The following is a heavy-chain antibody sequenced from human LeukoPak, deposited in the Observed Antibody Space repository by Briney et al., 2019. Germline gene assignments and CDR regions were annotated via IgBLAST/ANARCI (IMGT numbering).Heavy chain of an antibody. Sequence: GASVKVSCKASGGTFSSYAISWVRQAPGQGLEWMGGIIPIFGTANYAQKFQGRVSITADESTSTAYMELSSLRSEDTAVYYCARGPIVAGSGYLKRTPANYFDYWGQGTLVTVSS. CDR2: IIPIFGTA. J-gene: IGHJ4*02. V-gene: IGHV1-69*13. CDR1: GGTFSSYA. D-gene: IGHD3-3*01. CDR3: ARGPIVAGSGYLKRTPANYFDY.